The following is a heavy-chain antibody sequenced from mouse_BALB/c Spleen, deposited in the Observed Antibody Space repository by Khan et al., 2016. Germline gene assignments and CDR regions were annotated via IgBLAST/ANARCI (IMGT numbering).Heavy chain of an antibody. V-gene: IGHV9-3-1*01. CDR2: INTYSGES. D-gene: IGHD1-1*01. CDR3: AAYHYCSGTSWYFDV. J-gene: IGHJ1*01. CDR1: GYTFTKYG. Sequence: IELVESGPELMKPGKTVKISCTASGYTFTKYGMNWVKQAPGKGLKWMGWINTYSGESTYADDFKGRFAFSWETAANTAYLQINNLKYEDTATYYDAAYHYCSGTSWYFDVWGAGTTVTVSS.